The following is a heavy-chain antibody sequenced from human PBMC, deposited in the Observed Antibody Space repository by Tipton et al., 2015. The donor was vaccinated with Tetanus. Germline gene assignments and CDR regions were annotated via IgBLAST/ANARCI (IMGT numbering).Heavy chain of an antibody. CDR1: GGSISSYY. V-gene: IGHV4-59*01. D-gene: IGHD2-15*01. Sequence: TLSLTCTVSGGSISSYYWSWIRQPPGKGLEWIGYIYYSGSTNYNPPLKSRVTISVDTSKNQFSLKLSSVTAADTAVYYCARALPCSGGSCYAGAGWYFDYWGQGTLVTVSS. CDR3: ARALPCSGGSCYAGAGWYFDY. CDR2: IYYSGST. J-gene: IGHJ4*02.